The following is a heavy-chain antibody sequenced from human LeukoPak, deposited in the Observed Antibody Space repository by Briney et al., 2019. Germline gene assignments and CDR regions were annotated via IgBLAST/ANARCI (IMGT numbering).Heavy chain of an antibody. CDR2: ISYDGSNK. J-gene: IGHJ6*03. D-gene: IGHD5-12*01. CDR3: AKMGGYDWEYYYYMDV. Sequence: GGSLRLSCAASGFTFSSYGMHWVRQAPGKGLEWVAVISYDGSNKYYADSVKGRFTISRDNSKNTLYLQMNSLRAEDTAVYYCAKMGGYDWEYYYYMDVWGKGTTATVSS. V-gene: IGHV3-30*18. CDR1: GFTFSSYG.